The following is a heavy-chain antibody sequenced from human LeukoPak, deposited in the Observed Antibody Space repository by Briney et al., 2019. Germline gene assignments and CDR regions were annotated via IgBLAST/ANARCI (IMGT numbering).Heavy chain of an antibody. J-gene: IGHJ3*02. Sequence: SETLSLTCTVSGGSISSGDYYWSWIRQPPGKGLEWIGYIYYSGSTYYNPSLKSRVTISVDTSKNQFSLKLSSVTAADTAVYCCARGAAEWFAFDIWGQGTMVTVSS. CDR2: IYYSGST. CDR1: GGSISSGDYY. CDR3: ARGAAEWFAFDI. V-gene: IGHV4-30-4*01. D-gene: IGHD3-10*01.